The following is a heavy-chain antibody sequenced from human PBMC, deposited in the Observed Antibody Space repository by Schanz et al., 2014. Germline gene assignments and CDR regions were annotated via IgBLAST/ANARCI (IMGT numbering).Heavy chain of an antibody. CDR2: ISDDGSRR. J-gene: IGHJ4*02. D-gene: IGHD6-19*01. CDR3: ARGRAVAGTGYFDY. Sequence: QVQLVESGGGVAQPGGSLRLSCAASGFTFSNHALSWVRQAPGKGLEWVAVISDDGSRRHYADFVTGRFTISRDNSKNTLYLQMGSLRAEDMAVYYCARGRAVAGTGYFDYWGQGTLVTVSS. V-gene: IGHV3-30*14. CDR1: GFTFSNHA.